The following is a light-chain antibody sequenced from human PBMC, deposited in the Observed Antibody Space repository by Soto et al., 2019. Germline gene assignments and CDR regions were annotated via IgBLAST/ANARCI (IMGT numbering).Light chain of an antibody. Sequence: DIQMTQSPSILSASVGDGVTIACRASQSVTLWLTWYQQKPGKAPKLLLYKASTLESGVPSRFSGNGSETDFTLTISSLQPDDIGTYYCQQYNSYPYTFVQGTKVEIK. V-gene: IGKV1-5*03. CDR3: QQYNSYPYT. CDR1: QSVTLW. CDR2: KAS. J-gene: IGKJ2*01.